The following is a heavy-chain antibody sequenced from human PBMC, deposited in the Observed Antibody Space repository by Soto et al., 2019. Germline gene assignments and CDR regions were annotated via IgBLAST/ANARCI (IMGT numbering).Heavy chain of an antibody. CDR3: EISPLIWFGEYRDGMDV. J-gene: IGHJ6*02. CDR2: IYPGDSDT. D-gene: IGHD3-10*01. V-gene: IGHV5-51*01. CDR1: GYSFTSYW. Sequence: PGESLKISCNGSGYSFTSYWIGWVRQMPGKGLEWMGIIYPGDSDTRYSPSFQGQVTISADKSISTAYLQWSSLKASDTAMYYCEISPLIWFGEYRDGMDVWGQGTTVTVSS.